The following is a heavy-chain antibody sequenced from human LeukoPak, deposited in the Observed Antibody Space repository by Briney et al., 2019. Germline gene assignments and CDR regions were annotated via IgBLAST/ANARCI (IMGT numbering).Heavy chain of an antibody. Sequence: GGSLILSCAASGFIFSSYWMTWVRQAPGKGLEWVANIKQDGTETYYVDSLKGRFTISRDNAKNSLYLQLNSLRAEDTAVYYCARAPTVTTRVFASWGQGTLVTVSS. J-gene: IGHJ5*01. V-gene: IGHV3-7*05. CDR2: IKQDGTET. D-gene: IGHD4-17*01. CDR1: GFIFSSYW. CDR3: ARAPTVTTRVFAS.